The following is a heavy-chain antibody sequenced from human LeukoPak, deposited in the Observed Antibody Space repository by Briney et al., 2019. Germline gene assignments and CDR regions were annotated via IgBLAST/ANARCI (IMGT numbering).Heavy chain of an antibody. D-gene: IGHD1-26*01. V-gene: IGHV4-4*07. CDR2: IYTSGST. CDR1: GGSISSYY. J-gene: IGHJ5*02. CDR3: ARDDPVGANNWFDP. Sequence: SETLSLTCTVSGGSISSYYWSWIRQPAGKGLEWIGRIYTSGSTNYNPSLKSRVTMSVDTSKNQFSLKLSSVTAADTAVYYCARDDPVGANNWFDPWGQGTLVTVSS.